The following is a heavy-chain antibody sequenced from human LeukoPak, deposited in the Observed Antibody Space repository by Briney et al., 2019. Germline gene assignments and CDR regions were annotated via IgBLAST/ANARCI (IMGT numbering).Heavy chain of an antibody. CDR1: GFTVSSNF. D-gene: IGHD1-26*01. V-gene: IGHV3-21*01. J-gene: IGHJ4*02. CDR3: VKSDNIVGATYFDY. Sequence: PGGSLRLSCAASGFTVSSNFMSWVRQAPGKGLEWVSYISTSSVYIYYADSVKGRFTISRDNARNSLYLQMNSLRAEDTAVYYCVKSDNIVGATYFDYWGQGTLVTVSS. CDR2: ISTSSVYI.